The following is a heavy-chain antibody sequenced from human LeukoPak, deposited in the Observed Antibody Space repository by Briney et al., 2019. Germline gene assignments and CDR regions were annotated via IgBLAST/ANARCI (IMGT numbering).Heavy chain of an antibody. Sequence: SETLCLTCTVSGGSISSYYWSRIRQPAGKGLEWIWRIYTSGSTNYNPSLKSRVTMSVDTSKNQFSLKLSSVTAADTAVYYCARLGYYYGSGSGHFDYWGQGTLVTVSS. J-gene: IGHJ4*02. CDR2: IYTSGST. CDR3: ARLGYYYGSGSGHFDY. CDR1: GGSISSYY. V-gene: IGHV4-4*07. D-gene: IGHD3-10*01.